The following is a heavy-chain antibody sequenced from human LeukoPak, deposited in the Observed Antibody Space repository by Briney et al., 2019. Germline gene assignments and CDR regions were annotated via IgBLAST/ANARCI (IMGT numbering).Heavy chain of an antibody. J-gene: IGHJ6*02. CDR2: ISAYNGNT. V-gene: IGHV1-18*01. Sequence: ASVKVSCKASGYTFTSYGIIWVRQAPGQGLEWMGWISAYNGNTNYAQKLQGRVTMTTDTSTSTAYMELRSLRSDDTAVYYCARGSCYGGDYYGMDVWGQGTTVTVSS. D-gene: IGHD5-12*01. CDR3: ARGSCYGGDYYGMDV. CDR1: GYTFTSYG.